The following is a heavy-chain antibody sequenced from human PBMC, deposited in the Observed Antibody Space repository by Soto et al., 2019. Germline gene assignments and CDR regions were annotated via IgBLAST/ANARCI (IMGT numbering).Heavy chain of an antibody. D-gene: IGHD3-16*01. V-gene: IGHV1-69*08. Sequence: QVQLVQSGAEVKKPGSSVRVSCKASGTIFSSYTISWVRQAPGQGLEWMGRIIPILGETNSAQKFQDRVTLTADTSTNTADMELNSLRLEDTAVYYCARGLGGRMDDWGQGTTVTVSS. CDR3: ARGLGGRMDD. CDR1: GTIFSSYT. J-gene: IGHJ6*02. CDR2: IIPILGET.